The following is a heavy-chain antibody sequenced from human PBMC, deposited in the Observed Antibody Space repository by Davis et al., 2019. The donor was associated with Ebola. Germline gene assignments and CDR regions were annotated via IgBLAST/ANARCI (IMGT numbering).Heavy chain of an antibody. CDR3: ARDVCSSTSCSILY. D-gene: IGHD2-2*01. J-gene: IGHJ4*02. V-gene: IGHV3-48*01. CDR1: GFTFSSYS. Sequence: GGSLRLSCAASGFTFSSYSMNWVRQAPGKGLEWVSYISSSSSTIYYADSVKGRFTISRDNAKNTLYLQMNSLRAEDTAVYYCARDVCSSTSCSILYWGQGTLVTVSS. CDR2: ISSSSSTI.